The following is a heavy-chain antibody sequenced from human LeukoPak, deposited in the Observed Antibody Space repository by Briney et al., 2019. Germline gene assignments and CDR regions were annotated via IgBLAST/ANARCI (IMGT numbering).Heavy chain of an antibody. CDR3: AREGPHFDY. CDR2: ISSSSSYI. J-gene: IGHJ4*02. Sequence: PGGSLRLSCAASGFTFSSCRMNWVRQAPGKGLEWVSSISSSSSYIYYADSVKGPFTISRDNAKNSLYLQMNSLRAEDTAVYYCAREGPHFDYWGQGTLVTVSS. CDR1: GFTFSSCR. V-gene: IGHV3-21*01.